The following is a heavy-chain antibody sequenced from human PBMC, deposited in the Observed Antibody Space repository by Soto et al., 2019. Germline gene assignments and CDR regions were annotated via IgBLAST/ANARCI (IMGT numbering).Heavy chain of an antibody. CDR1: GFTFSSYS. Sequence: LRLSCAASGFTFSSYSMNWVRQAPGKGLEWVSYISSSSSTIYYADSVKGRFTISRDNAKNSLYLQMNSLRDEDTAVYYCARDKGLTGTTADFDYWGQGTLVTVSS. J-gene: IGHJ4*02. CDR3: ARDKGLTGTTADFDY. D-gene: IGHD1-7*01. CDR2: ISSSSSTI. V-gene: IGHV3-48*02.